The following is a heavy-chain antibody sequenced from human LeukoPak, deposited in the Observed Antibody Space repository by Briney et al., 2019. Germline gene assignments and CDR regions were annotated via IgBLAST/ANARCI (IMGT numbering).Heavy chain of an antibody. CDR3: ARERPGVGAPYYPFDY. D-gene: IGHD1-26*01. V-gene: IGHV1-69*13. J-gene: IGHJ4*02. Sequence: GASVKVSCKASGGTFSSYAISWVRQAPGQGLEWMGGIIPIFGTANYAQKFQGRVTITADESTTTAYMELSSLRSEDTAVYYCARERPGVGAPYYPFDYWGQGTLVTVSS. CDR2: IIPIFGTA. CDR1: GGTFSSYA.